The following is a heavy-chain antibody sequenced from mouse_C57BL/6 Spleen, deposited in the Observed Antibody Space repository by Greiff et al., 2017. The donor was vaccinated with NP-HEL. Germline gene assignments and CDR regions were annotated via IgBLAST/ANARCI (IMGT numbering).Heavy chain of an antibody. Sequence: QVQLQQPGAELVKLGASVKLSCKASGYTFTSYWMHWVKQRPGQGLEWIGMIHPNSGSTNYNEKFKSKATLTVDKSSSTAYMQLSSLTSEDSAVYYCAREGLLRGANGWGQGTSVTVSS. CDR1: GYTFTSYW. CDR3: AREGLLRGANG. D-gene: IGHD2-3*01. V-gene: IGHV1-64*01. CDR2: IHPNSGST. J-gene: IGHJ4*01.